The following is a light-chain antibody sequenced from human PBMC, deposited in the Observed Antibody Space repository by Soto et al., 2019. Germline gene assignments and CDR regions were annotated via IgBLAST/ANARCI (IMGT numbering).Light chain of an antibody. Sequence: DIQMTQSPSTLSASVGDRVTITCRASQSISSWLAWYQQKPGKAPKLLIYDASSLESGVPSRFSGSGSGTEFTLTISSLQPYDVATYYYQQYNSYYTFGQGTKLEIK. J-gene: IGKJ2*01. V-gene: IGKV1-5*01. CDR3: QQYNSYYT. CDR1: QSISSW. CDR2: DAS.